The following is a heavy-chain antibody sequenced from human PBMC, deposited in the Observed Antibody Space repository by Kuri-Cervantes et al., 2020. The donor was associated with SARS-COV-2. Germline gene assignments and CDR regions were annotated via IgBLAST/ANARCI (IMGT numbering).Heavy chain of an antibody. CDR1: GYTFTSYY. J-gene: IGHJ4*02. CDR2: INPYDGWT. Sequence: ASVKVSCKASGYTFTSYYIHWIRQAPGQGFEWMGIINPYDGWTSYAQKFQGRVTVTSDTSTSTVYMELSSLRSEDTAVYYCARASNELDYWGQGTLVTVSS. D-gene: IGHD1-1*01. V-gene: IGHV1-46*01. CDR3: ARASNELDY.